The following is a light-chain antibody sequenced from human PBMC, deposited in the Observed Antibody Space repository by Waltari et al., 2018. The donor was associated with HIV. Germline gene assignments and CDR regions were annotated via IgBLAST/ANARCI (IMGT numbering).Light chain of an antibody. V-gene: IGKV1-39*01. CDR1: QSITYF. J-gene: IGKJ2*01. CDR3: QQSDSFPYT. CDR2: GAS. Sequence: DIQMTQSPSPLSASVGDTVVISCRASQSITYFLNWYQLKPGKAPALLISGASSLQSGFPSRFVGSGSGTDFTLTIKNLQPGDFATYFCQQSDSFPYTFGPGTKLDI.